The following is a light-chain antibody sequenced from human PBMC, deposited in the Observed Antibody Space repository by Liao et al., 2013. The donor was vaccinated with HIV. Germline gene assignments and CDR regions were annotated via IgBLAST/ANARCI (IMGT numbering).Light chain of an antibody. V-gene: IGLV3-1*01. Sequence: SYELTQPPSVSVSPGQTASVTCSGDKLGNKNICWYQQKPGQSPVLVIYEDDKRPSGIPERFSGSNSGNTATLTISRVEPGDEADYYCQVWDSSSEHPVFGGGSKLTVL. CDR3: QVWDSSSEHPV. CDR1: KLGNKN. J-gene: IGLJ3*02. CDR2: EDD.